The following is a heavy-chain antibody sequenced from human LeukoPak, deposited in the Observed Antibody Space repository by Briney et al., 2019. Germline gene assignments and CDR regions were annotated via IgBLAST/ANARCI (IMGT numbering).Heavy chain of an antibody. J-gene: IGHJ6*02. Sequence: SGGSLRLSCAASGFTFSSYAMSWVRQAPGKGLEWVSAISGSGGSTYYADSVKGRFTISRDNSKNTLYLQMNSLRAEDTAVYYCARDWHYYYYYGMDVWGQGTTVTVSS. CDR3: ARDWHYYYYYGMDV. CDR2: ISGSGGST. V-gene: IGHV3-23*01. CDR1: GFTFSSYA.